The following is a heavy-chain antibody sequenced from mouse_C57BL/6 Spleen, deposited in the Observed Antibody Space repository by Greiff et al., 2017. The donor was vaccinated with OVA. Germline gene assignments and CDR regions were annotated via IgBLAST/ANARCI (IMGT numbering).Heavy chain of an antibody. D-gene: IGHD2-3*01. CDR2: INYDGSST. CDR1: GFTFSDYY. V-gene: IGHV5-16*01. Sequence: EVKLMESEGGLVQPGSSMKLSCTASGFTFSDYYMAWVRQVPEKGLEWVANINYDGSSTYYLDSLKSRFIISRDNAKNILYLQMSSLKSEDTATYYCGRDDGSYAMDYWGQGTSVTVSS. CDR3: GRDDGSYAMDY. J-gene: IGHJ4*01.